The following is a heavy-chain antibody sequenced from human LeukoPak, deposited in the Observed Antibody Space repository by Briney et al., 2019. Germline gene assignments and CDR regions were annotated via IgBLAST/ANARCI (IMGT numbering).Heavy chain of an antibody. D-gene: IGHD6-19*01. CDR2: INPNSAGT. J-gene: IGHJ4*02. Sequence: ASVKVSCKASGYTFTGYYMHWVRQAPGQGLEWMGWINPNSAGTNYAQKFQGRFTMTRDTSISTAYMELSRLRSDDTAVYYCASLPYSSGWFDYWGQGTLVTVSS. CDR3: ASLPYSSGWFDY. V-gene: IGHV1-2*02. CDR1: GYTFTGYY.